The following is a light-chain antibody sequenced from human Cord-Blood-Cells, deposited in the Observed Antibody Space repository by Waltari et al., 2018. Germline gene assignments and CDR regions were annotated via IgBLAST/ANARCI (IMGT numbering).Light chain of an antibody. Sequence: DIQMTQSPSSLSPSVGDRVTITCRASQSISSYLNWYQQKPGKAPKLLIYAASSLQSGVPSRCSGRGYVTDFTRTISSLQPEEFATYYCQQSYSTPPWTFGQGTKVEIK. V-gene: IGKV1-39*01. J-gene: IGKJ1*01. CDR1: QSISSY. CDR3: QQSYSTPPWT. CDR2: AAS.